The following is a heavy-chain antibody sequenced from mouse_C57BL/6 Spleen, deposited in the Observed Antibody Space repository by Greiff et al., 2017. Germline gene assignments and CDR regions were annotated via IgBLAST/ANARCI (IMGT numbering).Heavy chain of an antibody. J-gene: IGHJ3*01. CDR1: GYAFTNYL. CDR3: ARSSGEGFAY. Sequence: VQLQQSGAELVRPGTSVKVSCKASGYAFTNYLIEWVKQRPGQGLEWIGVINPGSGGTNYNEKFKGKATLTADKSSSTAYMQLSSLTSEDSAVYCCARSSGEGFAYWGQGTLVTVSA. D-gene: IGHD3-1*01. CDR2: INPGSGGT. V-gene: IGHV1-54*01.